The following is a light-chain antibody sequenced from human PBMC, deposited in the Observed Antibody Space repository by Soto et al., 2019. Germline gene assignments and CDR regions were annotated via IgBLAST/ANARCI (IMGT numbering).Light chain of an antibody. V-gene: IGLV3-1*01. CDR3: QAWDSSVVV. CDR2: QDT. CDR1: KLGDKY. J-gene: IGLJ2*01. Sequence: YELTQLPSVSVSPGQTASITCSGDKLGDKYVCWYQQKPGQSPVLVIYQDTKRPSGIPERFSGSNSGNTATLTISGTQAMDEADYYCQAWDSSVVVFGGGTKLTVL.